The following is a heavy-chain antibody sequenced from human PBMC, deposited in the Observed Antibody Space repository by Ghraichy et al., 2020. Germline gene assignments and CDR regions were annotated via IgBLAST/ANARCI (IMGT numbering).Heavy chain of an antibody. CDR3: AREGGYCSGGSCYLRYFQH. CDR1: GGSISSGGYY. CDR2: IYYSGST. V-gene: IGHV4-31*03. Sequence: SETLSLTCTVSGGSISSGGYYRSWIRQHPGKGLEWIGYIYYSGSTYYNPSLKSRVTISVDTSKNQFSLKLSSVTAADTAVYYCAREGGYCSGGSCYLRYFQHWGQGTLVTVSS. D-gene: IGHD2-15*01. J-gene: IGHJ1*01.